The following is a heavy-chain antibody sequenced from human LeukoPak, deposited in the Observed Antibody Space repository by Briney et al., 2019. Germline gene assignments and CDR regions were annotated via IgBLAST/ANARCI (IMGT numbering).Heavy chain of an antibody. J-gene: IGHJ5*02. CDR2: IIPILGIA. D-gene: IGHD4/OR15-4a*01. CDR3: AREMATNYGNWFDP. Sequence: SVKVSCKASGGTFSSYAISWVRQAPGQGLEWMGRIIPILGIANYAQKFQGRVTITADKSTSTAYMELSSLRSEDTAVYYCAREMATNYGNWFDPWGQGTLVTVSS. CDR1: GGTFSSYA. V-gene: IGHV1-69*04.